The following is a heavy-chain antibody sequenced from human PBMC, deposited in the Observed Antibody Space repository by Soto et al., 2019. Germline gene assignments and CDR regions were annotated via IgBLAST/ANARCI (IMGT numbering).Heavy chain of an antibody. CDR3: ARRHDILTGSDSFDV. CDR2: FYYSGTT. D-gene: IGHD3-9*01. Sequence: QVQLQESGPGLMKPSQTLSLTCTLSGGSISSEGYYWTWIRQHPGKGLEWIGDFYYSGTTSYNPSLKSRLTISVDTSNNQFSLRLSSVTAADTAMYYCARRHDILTGSDSFDVWGRGTMVTVSS. V-gene: IGHV4-31*03. CDR1: GGSISSEGYY. J-gene: IGHJ3*01.